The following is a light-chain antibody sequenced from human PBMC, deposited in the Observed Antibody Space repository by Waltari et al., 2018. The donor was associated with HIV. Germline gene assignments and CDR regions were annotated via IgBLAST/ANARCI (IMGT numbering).Light chain of an antibody. CDR1: SSDVGGYNY. V-gene: IGLV2-14*03. CDR3: SSYTSSRSYV. Sequence: QSALTQPASVSGSPGQSITISCTGTSSDVGGYNYVSWYQQHPGKAPKLMLYAVSNRPAGVSNRCCGSKAGNTASLTISGLQAEDEADYYCSSYTSSRSYVFGTGTRVTV. CDR2: AVS. J-gene: IGLJ1*01.